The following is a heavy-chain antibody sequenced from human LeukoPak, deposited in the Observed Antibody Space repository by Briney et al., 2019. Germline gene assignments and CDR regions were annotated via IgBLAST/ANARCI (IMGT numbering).Heavy chain of an antibody. V-gene: IGHV1-8*01. CDR2: MNPNSGHT. Sequence: VASVKVPCKASGYTFISFDINWVRQAPGQGFEWMGWMNPNSGHTGFAQKFQGRFTMTRDTSTNTAYMELSSLTSEDTAVYYCARLREYTQSYSFFSYMDVWGRGTTVTVS. CDR3: ARLREYTQSYSFFSYMDV. J-gene: IGHJ6*03. D-gene: IGHD2/OR15-2a*01. CDR1: GYTFISFD.